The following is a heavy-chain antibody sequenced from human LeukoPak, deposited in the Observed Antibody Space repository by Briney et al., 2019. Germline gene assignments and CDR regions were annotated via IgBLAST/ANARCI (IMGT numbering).Heavy chain of an antibody. J-gene: IGHJ4*02. V-gene: IGHV3-7*01. D-gene: IGHD1-7*01. CDR1: GFTFSSYW. Sequence: GGSLRLSCAASGFTFSSYWMSWVRQAPGKGLEWVANINQDRSEKYYVDSVKGRFTISRDNAGNSLYLHMSSVRAEDTAVYYCATKGELPDYWGQGTLVTVSS. CDR2: INQDRSEK. CDR3: ATKGELPDY.